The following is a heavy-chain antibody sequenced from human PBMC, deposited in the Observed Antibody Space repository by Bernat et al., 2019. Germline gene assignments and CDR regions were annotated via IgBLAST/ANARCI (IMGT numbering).Heavy chain of an antibody. Sequence: VQLVESGGGVVQPGRSLRLSCAASGFTFTNAWMNWVRQAPGKGLGWVGRIKSKTDGGTTEYAAHVKGRFNISREDSKNTLYLKMNSLKTEDTAVYYCSKDGMVVVTKALDNWGQGNLVTVS. CDR3: SKDGMVVVTKALDN. V-gene: IGHV3-15*07. J-gene: IGHJ4*02. CDR1: GFTFTNAW. CDR2: IKSKTDGGTT. D-gene: IGHD3-22*01.